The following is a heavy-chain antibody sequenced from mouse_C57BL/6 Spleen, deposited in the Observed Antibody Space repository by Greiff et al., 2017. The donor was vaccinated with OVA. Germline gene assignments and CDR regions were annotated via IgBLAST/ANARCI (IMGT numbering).Heavy chain of an antibody. CDR3: ARRGDSNYVYYYAMDY. CDR1: GFTFSSYG. V-gene: IGHV5-6*02. Sequence: EVKLVESGGDLVKPGGSLKLSCAASGFTFSSYGMSWVRQTPDKRLEWVATISSGGSYTYYPDSVKGRFTISRDNAKNTLYLQMSSLKSEDTAMYYCARRGDSNYVYYYAMDYWGQGTSVTVSS. D-gene: IGHD2-5*01. CDR2: ISSGGSYT. J-gene: IGHJ4*01.